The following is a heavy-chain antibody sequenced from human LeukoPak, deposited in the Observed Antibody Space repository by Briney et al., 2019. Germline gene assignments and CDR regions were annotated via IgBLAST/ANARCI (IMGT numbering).Heavy chain of an antibody. CDR2: IIPILGTS. CDR1: GGTFSNYA. Sequence: SVTVSCKASGGTFSNYAISWVRQAPGQGLEWMGGIIPILGTSNYAQKFQDRLTITADESTSTAYLELSSLTSADTAVYYCAREVSGTYCDYWGQGSLVTVSS. V-gene: IGHV1-69*13. D-gene: IGHD1-26*01. CDR3: AREVSGTYCDY. J-gene: IGHJ4*02.